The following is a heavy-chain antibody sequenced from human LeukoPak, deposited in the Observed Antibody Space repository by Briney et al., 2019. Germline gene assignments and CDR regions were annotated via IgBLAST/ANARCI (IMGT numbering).Heavy chain of an antibody. J-gene: IGHJ4*02. CDR1: GFTFSSYG. Sequence: GRSLRLSCAASGFTFSSYGMHWVRQAPGKGLEWVALIWFDGSNKYYADSVKGRFTISRDNSKSTLYLQMNSLRAEDTAVYYCARVVDTHFDYWGQGTLVTVSS. V-gene: IGHV3-33*01. D-gene: IGHD5-18*01. CDR3: ARVVDTHFDY. CDR2: IWFDGSNK.